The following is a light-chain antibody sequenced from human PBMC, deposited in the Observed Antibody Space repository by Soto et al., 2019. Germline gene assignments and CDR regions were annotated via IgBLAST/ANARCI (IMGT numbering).Light chain of an antibody. J-gene: IGKJ5*01. V-gene: IGKV3-20*01. Sequence: EIVLTQSPGTLSLSPVERATLSCRASQSVTSTYLAWYQQRPGQTPTLLISDTSIRATGIPDRFSGSGSGTDFTLAISRLEPEDFAVYYCQQYGTSPITFGQGTRLEIK. CDR2: DTS. CDR1: QSVTSTY. CDR3: QQYGTSPIT.